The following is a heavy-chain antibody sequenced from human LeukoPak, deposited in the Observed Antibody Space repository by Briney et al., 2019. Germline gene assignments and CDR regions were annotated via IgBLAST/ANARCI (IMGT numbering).Heavy chain of an antibody. CDR2: IKQDGSEK. D-gene: IGHD1-7*01. V-gene: IGHV3-7*01. Sequence: PGGSLRLSCAASGFTFSSYWMSWVRQAPGKGLEWVANIKQDGSEKYYVDSVKGRFTISRDNAKNSLYLQMNSLRAEDTAVYYCARDKSNWNYRGVTWGQGTLVTVSS. CDR1: GFTFSSYW. J-gene: IGHJ5*02. CDR3: ARDKSNWNYRGVT.